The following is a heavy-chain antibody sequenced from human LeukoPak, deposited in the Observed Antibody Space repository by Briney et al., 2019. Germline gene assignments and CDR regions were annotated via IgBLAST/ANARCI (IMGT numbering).Heavy chain of an antibody. J-gene: IGHJ6*02. CDR2: ISGTGGAT. CDR3: AKASLIVVDYHNYGMDV. V-gene: IGHV3-23*01. Sequence: GGSLRLSCAASGFIFSTFDMSWVRQAPGKGLEWVSGISGTGGATYYADSVKGRFTMSRDNSKNTLYLQMNSLRAEDTAVYYCAKASLIVVDYHNYGMDVWGQGTTVAVSS. CDR1: GFIFSTFD. D-gene: IGHD3-22*01.